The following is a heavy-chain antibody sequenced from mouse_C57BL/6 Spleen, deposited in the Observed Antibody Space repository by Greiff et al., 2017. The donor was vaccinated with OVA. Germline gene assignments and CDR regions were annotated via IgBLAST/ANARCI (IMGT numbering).Heavy chain of an antibody. V-gene: IGHV14-4*01. D-gene: IGHD2-3*01. Sequence: EVQLVESGAELVRPGASVKLSCTASGFNIKDDYMHWVKQRPEQGLEWIGLIDPENGDTESASKFQGKATITADTSSNTAYLQLSRLTSEDTAVYYCTNDGYRFAYWGQGTLVTVSA. CDR1: GFNIKDDY. CDR2: IDPENGDT. J-gene: IGHJ3*01. CDR3: TNDGYRFAY.